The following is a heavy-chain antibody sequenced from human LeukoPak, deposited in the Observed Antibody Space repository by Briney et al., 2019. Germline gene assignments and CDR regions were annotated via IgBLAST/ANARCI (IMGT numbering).Heavy chain of an antibody. Sequence: GGSLRLSCTASGFTFGDYAMTWVRQAPGKGLEWVGFIASKTYGGTAEYAASVKGRFTISRDDSKSIAYLQMNSLKTEDTAVYYCTRDSNGDYYFDYWGQGTLVTVSS. J-gene: IGHJ4*02. D-gene: IGHD4-17*01. CDR2: IASKTYGGTA. CDR1: GFTFGDYA. CDR3: TRDSNGDYYFDY. V-gene: IGHV3-49*04.